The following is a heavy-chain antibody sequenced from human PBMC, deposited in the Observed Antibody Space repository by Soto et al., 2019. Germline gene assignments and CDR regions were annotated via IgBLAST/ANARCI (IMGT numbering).Heavy chain of an antibody. Sequence: QVQLVQSGAEVKKPGSSVKVSCKASGGTFSSYAISWVRQAPGQGLEWMGGIIPIFGTANYAQKFQGRVTITADKSTSSADMERSSLRSEDTAVYYCAREGVTMVRGVRSGNDYWGQGTLVTVSS. J-gene: IGHJ4*02. V-gene: IGHV1-69*06. CDR3: AREGVTMVRGVRSGNDY. CDR1: GGTFSSYA. CDR2: IIPIFGTA. D-gene: IGHD3-10*01.